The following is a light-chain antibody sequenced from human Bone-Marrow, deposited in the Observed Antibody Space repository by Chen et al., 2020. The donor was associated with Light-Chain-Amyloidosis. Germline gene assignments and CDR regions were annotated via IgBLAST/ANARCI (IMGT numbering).Light chain of an antibody. CDR1: NSDVGNYNL. CDR3: CAYTGSSTWV. V-gene: IGLV2-23*01. CDR2: GDF. Sequence: QSALTQPASVSGSPGQSITISCTASNSDVGNYNLVSWYQHHPGKAPKLIIYGDFKRPSGVSNRLSGSKSGNTASLTISGLQNEDEAHYHCCAYTGSSTWVFGGGTKLTVI. J-gene: IGLJ3*02.